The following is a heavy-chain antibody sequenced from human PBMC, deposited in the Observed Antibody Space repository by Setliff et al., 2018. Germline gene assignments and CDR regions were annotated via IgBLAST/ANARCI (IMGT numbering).Heavy chain of an antibody. Sequence: SQTLSLTCAVSGFSITNGYYWGWIRQSPGKQLEWIGNIFQSGITFYNPSLKSRVTISLDPSQNQFSLKLRSVTAADTAVYFCARVGGLLVATMPFDYWGPGTQVTVSS. CDR3: ARVGGLLVATMPFDY. V-gene: IGHV4-38-2*01. CDR2: IFQSGIT. D-gene: IGHD5-12*01. J-gene: IGHJ4*02. CDR1: GFSITNGYY.